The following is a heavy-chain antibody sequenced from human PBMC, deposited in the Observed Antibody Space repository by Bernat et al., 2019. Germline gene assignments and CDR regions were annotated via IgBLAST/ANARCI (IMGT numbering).Heavy chain of an antibody. CDR3: AREGEQLAPFDP. CDR2: INAGNGNT. V-gene: IGHV1-3*01. J-gene: IGHJ5*02. Sequence: QVQLVQSGAEVKKPGASVKVSCKASGYTFTSYAMHWVRQAPGQRLEWMGWINAGNGNTKYPQKFQGRVTITRDTSASTAYMELSSLRSEDTAVYYCAREGEQLAPFDPWGQGTLVTVSS. D-gene: IGHD6-13*01. CDR1: GYTFTSYA.